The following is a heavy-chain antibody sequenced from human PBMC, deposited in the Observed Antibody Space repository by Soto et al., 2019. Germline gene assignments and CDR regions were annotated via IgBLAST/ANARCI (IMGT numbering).Heavy chain of an antibody. CDR3: ASGRLPAMVKRESWFDP. D-gene: IGHD5-18*01. CDR2: IDPSDSYT. Sequence: EVQLVQSGAEVKKPGEPLRISCKGSGYSFTSYWISWVRQMPGKGLEWMGRIDPSDSYTNYSPSFQGHVTISADKSISTPYLQWSSLKASDTAMYYCASGRLPAMVKRESWFDPWGQGTLVTVSS. V-gene: IGHV5-10-1*03. J-gene: IGHJ5*02. CDR1: GYSFTSYW.